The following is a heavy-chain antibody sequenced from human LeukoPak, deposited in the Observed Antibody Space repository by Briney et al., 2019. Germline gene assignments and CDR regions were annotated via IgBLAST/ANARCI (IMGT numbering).Heavy chain of an antibody. Sequence: SETLSLTCAVDGGSFSGNYWSWIRHPPGQGLEWIGEINHSGSTNYNPSLKSRVTISVDTSKNQFSLKLSSVTAADTAVYYCARGSSRYSSSPGTWGQGTLVTVSS. CDR2: INHSGST. V-gene: IGHV4-34*01. J-gene: IGHJ5*02. CDR1: GGSFSGNY. CDR3: ARGSSRYSSSPGT. D-gene: IGHD6-6*01.